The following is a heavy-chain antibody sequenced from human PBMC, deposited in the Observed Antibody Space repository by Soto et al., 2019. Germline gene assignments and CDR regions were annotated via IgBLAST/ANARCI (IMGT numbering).Heavy chain of an antibody. CDR3: ARDLGDFWSDFDY. J-gene: IGHJ4*02. V-gene: IGHV1-46*01. CDR1: GYTFTSYY. D-gene: IGHD3-3*01. Sequence: QVQLVQSGAEVKKPGASVKVSCKASGYTFTSYYMHWVRQAPGQGLEWMGVINPSGGTTNYPQKFQGGVTMTRDTSTSTGYMELSSLSSEDTAVYYCARDLGDFWSDFDYWGQGTLVTVSS. CDR2: INPSGGTT.